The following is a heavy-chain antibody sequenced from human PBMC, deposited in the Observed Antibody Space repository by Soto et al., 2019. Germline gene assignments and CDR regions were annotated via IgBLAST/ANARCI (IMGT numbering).Heavy chain of an antibody. D-gene: IGHD1-20*01. CDR1: GFSLSTSGVG. Sequence: QITLKESGPTLVKPTQTLTLTCTFSGFSLSTSGVGVGWIRQPPGKALEWLALIYWDDDKRYSPSLKSRLTITKDTSKNQVVLTMTNMDPVHTATSYCAHSYLVNIRWGFDIWGQGTMVTVSS. V-gene: IGHV2-5*02. CDR3: AHSYLVNIRWGFDI. CDR2: IYWDDDK. J-gene: IGHJ3*02.